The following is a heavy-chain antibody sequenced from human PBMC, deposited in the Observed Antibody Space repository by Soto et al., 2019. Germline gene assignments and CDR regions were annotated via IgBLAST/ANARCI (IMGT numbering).Heavy chain of an antibody. V-gene: IGHV4-34*01. CDR2: INHSGAT. Sequence: QVHLQQWGAGLLKPSETLSLTCAVYDGSFSDFYWSWIRQPPGKGLEWIGEINHSGATNYNPSLKSRVTISVDTSMNQFSLKVSSVTAADTAVYNCARGRPGVRGIRFDSWGQGTLVTVSS. CDR1: DGSFSDFY. J-gene: IGHJ4*02. D-gene: IGHD3-10*01. CDR3: ARGRPGVRGIRFDS.